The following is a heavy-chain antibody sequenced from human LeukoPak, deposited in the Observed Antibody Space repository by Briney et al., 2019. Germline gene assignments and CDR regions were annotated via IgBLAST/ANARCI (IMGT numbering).Heavy chain of an antibody. V-gene: IGHV3-11*04. J-gene: IGHJ1*01. CDR3: ARDNDYGDQGYFHH. CDR2: ISNTGNTI. D-gene: IGHD4-17*01. CDR1: GFTLSDYY. Sequence: PGGSLRLSCTASGFTLSDYYMSWIRQAPGKGLEWVSYISNTGNTIHYADSVKGRFNISRDNAKNSVYLQMNGLRAEDTAVYYCARDNDYGDQGYFHHWGQGTLVTVSS.